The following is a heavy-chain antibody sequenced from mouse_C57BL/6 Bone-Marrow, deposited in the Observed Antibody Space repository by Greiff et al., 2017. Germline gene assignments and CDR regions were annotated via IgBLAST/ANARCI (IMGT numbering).Heavy chain of an antibody. Sequence: EVMLVESGGGLVQPGGSLSLSCAASGFTFTDYYMSWVRQPPGQALEWFGFIRNKANGYTTEYSASVKGRFTISRDNSQSILYLQINALRAEDSATYYCARSDCYCPYAMDYGGQGTSVTVSS. D-gene: IGHD2-3*01. CDR3: ARSDCYCPYAMDY. CDR1: GFTFTDYY. CDR2: IRNKANGYTT. J-gene: IGHJ4*01. V-gene: IGHV7-3*01.